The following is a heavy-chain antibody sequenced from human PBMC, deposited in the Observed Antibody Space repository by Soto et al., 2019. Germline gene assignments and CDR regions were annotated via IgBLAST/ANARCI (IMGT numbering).Heavy chain of an antibody. V-gene: IGHV3-23*01. J-gene: IGHJ4*02. CDR1: GFTFSSYA. CDR2: ISGSGGST. CDR3: ACSYSSSLYCFDY. Sequence: HPGGSLRLTCSASGFTFSSYAMSWVRQAPGKGLEWVSAISGSGGSTYYADSVKGRFTISRDNSKNTLYLQMNSLRAEDTAVYYCACSYSSSLYCFDYWGQGTLVT. D-gene: IGHD6-6*01.